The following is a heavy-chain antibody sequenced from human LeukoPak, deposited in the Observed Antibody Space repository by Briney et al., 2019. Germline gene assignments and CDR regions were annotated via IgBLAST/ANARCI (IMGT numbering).Heavy chain of an antibody. CDR2: IYYSGST. J-gene: IGHJ4*02. CDR3: ARVRMGSGSYYYFDY. CDR1: GGSISSGGYY. V-gene: IGHV4-31*03. D-gene: IGHD3-10*01. Sequence: TLSLTCTVSGGSISSGGYYWSWIRQHPGKGLEWIGYIYYSGSTYYNPSLKSRVTISVDTSKNQFSLKLSSVTVADTAVYYCARVRMGSGSYYYFDYWGQGTLVTVSS.